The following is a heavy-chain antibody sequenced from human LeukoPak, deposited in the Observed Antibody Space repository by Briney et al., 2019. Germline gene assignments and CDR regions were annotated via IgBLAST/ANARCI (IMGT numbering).Heavy chain of an antibody. CDR1: GFTFRSYA. CDR3: AKIRGYTYGFGDY. Sequence: PGGSLRLSCAASGFTFRSYAMSWVRQAPGKGLEWVSDISESGGSTHYADSVKGRFTISRDNSKNTLYLQMNTLRAEDTAVYLCAKIRGYTYGFGDYWGQGILVTVSS. CDR2: ISESGGST. J-gene: IGHJ4*02. V-gene: IGHV3-23*01. D-gene: IGHD5-18*01.